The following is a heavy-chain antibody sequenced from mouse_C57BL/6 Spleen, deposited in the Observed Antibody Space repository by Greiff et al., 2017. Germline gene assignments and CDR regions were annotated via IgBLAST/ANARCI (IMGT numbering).Heavy chain of an antibody. Sequence: QVQLKQPGAELVKPGASVKLSCKASGYTFTSYWMHWVKQRPGRGLEWIGRIDPNSGGTKYNEKFKSKATLTVDKPSSTAYMQLSSLTSEDSAVYYCARWVLRYAMDYWGQGTSVTVSS. CDR1: GYTFTSYW. CDR2: IDPNSGGT. D-gene: IGHD2-14*01. J-gene: IGHJ4*01. CDR3: ARWVLRYAMDY. V-gene: IGHV1-72*01.